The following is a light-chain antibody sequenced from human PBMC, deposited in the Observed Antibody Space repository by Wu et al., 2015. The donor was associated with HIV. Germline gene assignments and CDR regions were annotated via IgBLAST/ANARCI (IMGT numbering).Light chain of an antibody. CDR1: QSVTGSY. J-gene: IGKJ5*01. CDR2: GAT. CDR3: QQYATSIT. V-gene: IGKV3-20*01. Sequence: ENVLTQSPGTLSLSPGDRATLSCRAGQSVTGSYFAWFQQKPGQAPRLLIYGATNRATGIPDRFSGSGSGTDFTLTISRLEPEDFAVYYCQQYATSITFGQGTRLQIK.